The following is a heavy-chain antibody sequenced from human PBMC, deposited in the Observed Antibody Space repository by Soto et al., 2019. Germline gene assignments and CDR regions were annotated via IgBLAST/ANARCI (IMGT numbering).Heavy chain of an antibody. D-gene: IGHD2-2*01. Sequence: QITLKESGPTLVKPTQPLTLTCTFSGFSLSTSGVGVGWIRQPPGKALEWLALIYWDDDKRYSPSLKSRLTITKDTSKNQVVLTMTNMDPVDTATYYCAHRALVPAADYYYYGMDVWGQGTTVTVSS. J-gene: IGHJ6*02. CDR3: AHRALVPAADYYYYGMDV. V-gene: IGHV2-5*02. CDR1: GFSLSTSGVG. CDR2: IYWDDDK.